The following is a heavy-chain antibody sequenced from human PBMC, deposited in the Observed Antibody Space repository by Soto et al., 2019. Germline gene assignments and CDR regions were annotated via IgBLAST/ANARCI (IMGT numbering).Heavy chain of an antibody. CDR1: GYIFTSYY. V-gene: IGHV1-2*02. J-gene: IGHJ5*02. CDR2: INPNTGGT. CDR3: ARVRPRREFDP. Sequence: QVLLVQSGAEVKRPGTSVKVSCKASGYIFTSYYVHWVRQVPGQGLEWMGWINPNTGGTNYAQRFEGRVTMTRDTSIGTAYMELSRLTSDDTAIYFCARVRPRREFDPWGQGTLVTVSS.